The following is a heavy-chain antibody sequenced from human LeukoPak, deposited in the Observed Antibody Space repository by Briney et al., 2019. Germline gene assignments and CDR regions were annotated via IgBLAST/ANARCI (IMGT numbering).Heavy chain of an antibody. V-gene: IGHV3-23*01. Sequence: GGSLRLSCAASGFTFSSYWMSWVRQAPGKGLEWVSAISGSGGSTYYADSVKGRFTISRDNSKNTLYLQMNSLRAEDTAVYYCAKGRKWYYYDSSGYYSPFDYWGQGTLVTVSS. D-gene: IGHD3-22*01. CDR1: GFTFSSYW. J-gene: IGHJ4*02. CDR3: AKGRKWYYYDSSGYYSPFDY. CDR2: ISGSGGST.